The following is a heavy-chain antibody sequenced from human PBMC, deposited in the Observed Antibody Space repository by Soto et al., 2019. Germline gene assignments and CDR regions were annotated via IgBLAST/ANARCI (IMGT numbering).Heavy chain of an antibody. CDR1: GGSISGLY. CDR2: IYYSGTT. J-gene: IGHJ6*03. Sequence: SETLSLTCSVSGGSISGLYWSWVRQPPGRGLEWIGWIYYSGTTNYNPSLKSRVTISVDTSKNQFSLKLSSVTAADTAIYYCARPRNHYFMDVWGKGTTVTVSS. CDR3: ARPRNHYFMDV. D-gene: IGHD1-1*01. V-gene: IGHV4-59*08.